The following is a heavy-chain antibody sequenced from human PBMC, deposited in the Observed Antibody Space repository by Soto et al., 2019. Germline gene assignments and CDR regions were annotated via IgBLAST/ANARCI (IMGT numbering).Heavy chain of an antibody. CDR3: ARDCTGGSCLCIY. D-gene: IGHD2-15*01. Sequence: QVQLVQSAAEVKKPGASVKVSCKASGYTLTNYAISWVRQAPGQGPEWMGWINTYNGNSNYAQKSQGRVTMTTDTSTNTAYMELRSLTSDDTAVYYGARDCTGGSCLCIYWGQGTLVTVSS. J-gene: IGHJ4*02. V-gene: IGHV1-18*01. CDR2: INTYNGNS. CDR1: GYTLTNYA.